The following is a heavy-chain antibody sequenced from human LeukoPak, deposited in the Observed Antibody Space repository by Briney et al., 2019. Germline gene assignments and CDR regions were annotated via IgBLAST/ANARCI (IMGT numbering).Heavy chain of an antibody. D-gene: IGHD6-13*01. Sequence: SETLSLTCTVSGGSISSSSYYWGWIRQPPGKGLEWIGSIYYSGSTYYNPSLKSRVTISVDTSKNQFSLKLSSVTAADTAVYYCARVIAAAGCYYFDYWGQGTLVTVSS. V-gene: IGHV4-39*07. CDR1: GGSISSSSYY. CDR3: ARVIAAAGCYYFDY. J-gene: IGHJ4*02. CDR2: IYYSGST.